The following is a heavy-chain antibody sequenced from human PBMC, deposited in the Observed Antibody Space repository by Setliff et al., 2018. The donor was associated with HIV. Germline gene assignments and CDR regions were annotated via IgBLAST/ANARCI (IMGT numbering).Heavy chain of an antibody. CDR3: ARDGYSYGFFDY. V-gene: IGHV3-66*01. CDR2: IYSGGST. J-gene: IGHJ4*02. Sequence: TGGSLRLSCSGSGFSFGSFSLHWVRQAPGKGLEWISVIYSGGSTYYADSVKGRFTISRDNSKNTLYLQMNSLRAEDTAVYYCARDGYSYGFFDYWGQGTLVTVSS. D-gene: IGHD5-18*01. CDR1: GFSFGSFS.